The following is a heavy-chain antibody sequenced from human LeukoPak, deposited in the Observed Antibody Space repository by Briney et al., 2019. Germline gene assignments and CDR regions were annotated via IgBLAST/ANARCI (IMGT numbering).Heavy chain of an antibody. V-gene: IGHV3-9*03. CDR2: ISWNSGSI. CDR1: GFTFDDYA. J-gene: IGHJ3*02. CDR3: ANGQRYYYDSSGYLDAFDI. Sequence: GRSLRLSCAASGFTFDDYAMHRVRQAPGKGLEWVSGISWNSGSIGYADSVKGRFTISRDNAKNSLYLQMNSLRAEDMALYYCANGQRYYYDSSGYLDAFDIWGQGTMVTVSS. D-gene: IGHD3-22*01.